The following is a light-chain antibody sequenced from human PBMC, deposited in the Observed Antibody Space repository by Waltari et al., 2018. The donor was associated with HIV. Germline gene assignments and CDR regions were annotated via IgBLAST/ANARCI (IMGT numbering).Light chain of an antibody. V-gene: IGKV1-39*01. CDR3: QQSYSTPLA. CDR2: AAS. J-gene: IGKJ3*01. Sequence: DIQMTQSPSSLSAAVGDRVTITCRASQSISSYLNWYQQKPGKAPKLLIYAASSLQSGVPSRFCGSGSETDFTLTISSLQPEDFATYYCQQSYSTPLAFGPGTKVDIK. CDR1: QSISSY.